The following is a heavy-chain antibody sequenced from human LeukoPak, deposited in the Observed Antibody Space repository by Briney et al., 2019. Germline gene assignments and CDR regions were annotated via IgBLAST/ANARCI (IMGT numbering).Heavy chain of an antibody. CDR1: GFTFSRYA. D-gene: IGHD2-2*01. CDR2: ISGSGGST. CDR3: AKPPGGTSRTFDY. Sequence: GGSLRLSCAASGFTFSRYAMSWVRQAPGKGLEWVSAISGSGGSTYYADSVKGRFTISRDNSKNTLYLQMNSLRAEDTAVYYCAKPPGGTSRTFDYWGQGTLVTVSS. J-gene: IGHJ4*02. V-gene: IGHV3-23*01.